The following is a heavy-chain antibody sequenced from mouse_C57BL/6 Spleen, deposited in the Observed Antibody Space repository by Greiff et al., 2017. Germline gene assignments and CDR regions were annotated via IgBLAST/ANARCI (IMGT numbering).Heavy chain of an antibody. CDR3: ARDGLAYYFDY. J-gene: IGHJ2*01. Sequence: EVQRVESGPGLVKPSQSLSLTCSVTGYSITSGYYWKWIRQFPGNKLEWMGYISYDGSNNYNPSLKNRISITRDTSKNQFFLKLNSVTTEDTATYYCARDGLAYYFDYWGQGTTLTVSS. CDR2: ISYDGSN. CDR1: GYSITSGYY. V-gene: IGHV3-6*01. D-gene: IGHD3-3*01.